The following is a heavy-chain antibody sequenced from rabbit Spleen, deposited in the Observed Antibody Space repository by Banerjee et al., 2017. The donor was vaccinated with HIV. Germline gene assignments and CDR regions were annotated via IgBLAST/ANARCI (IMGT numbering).Heavy chain of an antibody. CDR3: ARDTGSSFSSYGMDL. J-gene: IGHJ6*01. CDR2: IGSSSSGFT. Sequence: QSLEESGGDLVKPGASLTLTCTASGFSFSSNDYMCWVRQAPGKGLEWISCIGSSSSGFTYSATWAKGRFTISKTSSTTVTLQMTSLTVADTATYFCARDTGSSFSSYGMDLWGPCTLVTV. V-gene: IGHV1S40*01. D-gene: IGHD8-1*01. CDR1: GFSFSSNDY.